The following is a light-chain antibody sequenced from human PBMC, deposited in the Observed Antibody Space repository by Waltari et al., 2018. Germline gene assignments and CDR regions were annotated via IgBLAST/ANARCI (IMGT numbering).Light chain of an antibody. CDR1: QTVYSW. V-gene: IGKV1-5*03. Sequence: DIQMTQSPSTLSASVGDRVTITCRASQTVYSWLAWYQQKPGRAPSLLISKTSGLESGVPSRFSCSGSGTDFTLTITSLQPDDSATYYCQQYRIFPLTFGGGTKVEV. CDR3: QQYRIFPLT. J-gene: IGKJ4*01. CDR2: KTS.